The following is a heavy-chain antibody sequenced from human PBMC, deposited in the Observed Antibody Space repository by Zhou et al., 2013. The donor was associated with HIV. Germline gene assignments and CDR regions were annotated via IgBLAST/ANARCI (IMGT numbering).Heavy chain of an antibody. CDR3: ARGRAYGDADYGDYKFDY. CDR1: GGTFSSYA. J-gene: IGHJ4*02. V-gene: IGHV1-69*04. CDR2: IIPILGIA. D-gene: IGHD4-17*01. Sequence: QVQLVQSGAEVKKPGSSVKVSCKASGGTFSSYAISWVRQAPGQGLEWMGRIIPILGIANYAQKFQGRVTITADKSTSTAYMELSSLRSEDTAVYYCARGRAYGDADYGDYKFDYWGQGTLVTVSS.